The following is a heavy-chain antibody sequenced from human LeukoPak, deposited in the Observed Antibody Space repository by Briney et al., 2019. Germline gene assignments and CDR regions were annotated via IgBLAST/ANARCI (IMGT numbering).Heavy chain of an antibody. CDR2: INPNSGDT. Sequence: ASVKVSCKASGYTFTDYYMHWVRQAPGQGLEWMGCINPNSGDTNYVQKFQGRVTMTRDTSITTAYMELSSLRSDDTAMYYCARDRGRISDYYGSGRSLHYYMDVWGRGTTVTVSS. D-gene: IGHD3-10*01. CDR3: ARDRGRISDYYGSGRSLHYYMDV. J-gene: IGHJ6*03. V-gene: IGHV1-2*02. CDR1: GYTFTDYY.